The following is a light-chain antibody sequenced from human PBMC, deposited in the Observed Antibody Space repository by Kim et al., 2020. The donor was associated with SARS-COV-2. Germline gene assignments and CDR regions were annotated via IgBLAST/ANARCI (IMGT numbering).Light chain of an antibody. Sequence: SLSPGERATLSCRASQSISTDLAWYQQKPGQAPSLVIYDASTTATGLPARFSGSGSGTDFTLTISSLEPDDFAVYYCQQRSNWPLTFGGGTKLEI. J-gene: IGKJ4*01. V-gene: IGKV3-11*01. CDR1: QSISTD. CDR2: DAS. CDR3: QQRSNWPLT.